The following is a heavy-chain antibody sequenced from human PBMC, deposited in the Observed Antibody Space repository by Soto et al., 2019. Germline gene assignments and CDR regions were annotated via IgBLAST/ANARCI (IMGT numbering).Heavy chain of an antibody. CDR3: ARDSKKIFGSGSFYSGGRYLQY. J-gene: IGHJ1*01. Sequence: PSETLSLTCTVSGGSISSCDYYWSWIRQPPGKGLEWIGYIYYSGSTYYNPSLKSRVTISVDTSKNQFSLKLSSVTAADTAVYYCARDSKKIFGSGSFYSGGRYLQYWGKGTLVTVSS. CDR2: IYYSGST. D-gene: IGHD3-10*01. CDR1: GGSISSCDYY. V-gene: IGHV4-30-4*01.